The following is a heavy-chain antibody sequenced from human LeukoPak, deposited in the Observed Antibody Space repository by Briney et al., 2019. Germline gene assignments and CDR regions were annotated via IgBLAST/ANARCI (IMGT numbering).Heavy chain of an antibody. CDR2: INHSGST. CDR3: ARGGRITIFPFDY. Sequence: SETLSLTCAVYGGSFSGYYWSWIRQPPGKGLEWIGEINHSGSTNYNPSLKSRVTISVDTSKNQFSLKLSSVTAADTAVYYCARGGRITIFPFDYWGRGTLVTVSS. V-gene: IGHV4-34*01. D-gene: IGHD3-9*01. CDR1: GGSFSGYY. J-gene: IGHJ4*02.